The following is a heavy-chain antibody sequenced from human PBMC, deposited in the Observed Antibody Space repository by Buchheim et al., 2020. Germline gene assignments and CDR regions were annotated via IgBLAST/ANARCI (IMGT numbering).Heavy chain of an antibody. CDR3: AREAYYYDSSGYRSLDFDY. Sequence: QVQLQESGPGLVKPSQTLSLTCTVSGGSISSGSYYWSWIRQPAGKGLEWIGRIYTSGSTNYNPSLKSRVTISVDTSKNQFSLKLSSVTAADTAVDYCAREAYYYDSSGYRSLDFDYWGQGTL. D-gene: IGHD3-22*01. V-gene: IGHV4-61*02. CDR2: IYTSGST. CDR1: GGSISSGSYY. J-gene: IGHJ4*02.